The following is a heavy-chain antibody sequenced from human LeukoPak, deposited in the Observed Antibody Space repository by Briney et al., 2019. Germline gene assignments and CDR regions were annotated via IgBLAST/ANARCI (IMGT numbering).Heavy chain of an antibody. CDR3: ARRAGAYSHPYDY. V-gene: IGHV3-66*04. CDR2: IYSGGST. CDR1: EFSVGSNY. J-gene: IGHJ4*02. D-gene: IGHD4/OR15-4a*01. Sequence: QAWGSLRLSCAASEFSVGSNYMTRVRQAPGKGLEWVSLIYSGGSTYYADSVKGRFTISRDNSKNTLYLQMNSLRAEDTAVYYCARRAGAYSHPYDYWGQGTLVTVSS.